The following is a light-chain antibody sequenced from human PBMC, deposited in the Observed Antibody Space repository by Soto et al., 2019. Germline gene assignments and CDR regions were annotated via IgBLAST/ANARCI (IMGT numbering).Light chain of an antibody. CDR3: SSFTSSSSYV. CDR1: SSDIGGFIH. CDR2: DVN. Sequence: SALTQPASVSDSPGQSITISCIGTSSDIGGFIHVSWHQQHPGKAPKLIIYDVNNRPAGVSNRFSGSKTGSTASLIISGLQAEDEADYYCSSFTSSSSYVFGSGTKLTVL. V-gene: IGLV2-14*01. J-gene: IGLJ1*01.